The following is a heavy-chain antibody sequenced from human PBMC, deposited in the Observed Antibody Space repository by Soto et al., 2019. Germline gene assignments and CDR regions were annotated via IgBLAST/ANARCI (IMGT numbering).Heavy chain of an antibody. CDR3: AKGNVRYDSSGPFDY. CDR1: GFTFSSYG. J-gene: IGHJ4*02. CDR2: ISYDGSNK. V-gene: IGHV3-30*18. D-gene: IGHD3-22*01. Sequence: QVQLVESGGGVVQPGRSLRLSCAASGFTFSSYGMHWVRQAPGKGLEWVAVISYDGSNKYYADSVKGRFTISRDNYKNTLYLQMNSLRAEDTAVYYCAKGNVRYDSSGPFDYWCQGTLVTVSS.